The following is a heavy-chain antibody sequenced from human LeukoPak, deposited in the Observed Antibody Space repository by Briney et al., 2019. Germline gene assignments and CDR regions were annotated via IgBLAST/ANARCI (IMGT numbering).Heavy chain of an antibody. CDR3: VRGGYDFSSVYPYVMGV. Sequence: GGSLRLSCAVSGFTFSDYYMDWVRQAPEKGLEWVGRSRNRANSYTTEYAASVKGRFTISRDNVKNSVYLQIDGLRGEDTAVYYCVRGGYDFSSVYPYVMGVWGQGTTVIVSS. V-gene: IGHV3-72*01. CDR2: SRNRANSYTT. J-gene: IGHJ6*02. D-gene: IGHD3-3*01. CDR1: GFTFSDYY.